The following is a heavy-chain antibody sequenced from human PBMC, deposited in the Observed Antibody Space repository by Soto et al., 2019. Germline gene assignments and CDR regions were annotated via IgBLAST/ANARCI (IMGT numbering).Heavy chain of an antibody. CDR3: ARHLCFCFYTTHYYGLYV. Sequence: GEALQISCEASGNSFSNYCIAWVRQMPGKGLEWMGIIFPLDSDIRYGPSFQGLVTISADKSTSTAYLQWSSLKASDTAIYYCARHLCFCFYTTHYYGLYVRTQGTTVPVS. CDR2: IFPLDSDI. V-gene: IGHV5-51*01. D-gene: IGHD1-26*01. J-gene: IGHJ6*02. CDR1: GNSFSNYC.